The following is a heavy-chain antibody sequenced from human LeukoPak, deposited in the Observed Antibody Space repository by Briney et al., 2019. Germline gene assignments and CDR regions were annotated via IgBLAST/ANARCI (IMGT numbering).Heavy chain of an antibody. V-gene: IGHV4-34*01. J-gene: IGHJ4*02. CDR2: INHSGST. CDR1: GGSFSGYY. D-gene: IGHD5-12*01. CDR3: ARGIKDGYDSYYFDY. Sequence: PSETLSLTCAVYGGSFSGYYWSWIRQPPGKGLEWIGEINHSGSTNYSPSLKSRVTISVDTSKNQFSLKLSSVTAADTAVYYCARGIKDGYDSYYFDYWGQGTLVTVSS.